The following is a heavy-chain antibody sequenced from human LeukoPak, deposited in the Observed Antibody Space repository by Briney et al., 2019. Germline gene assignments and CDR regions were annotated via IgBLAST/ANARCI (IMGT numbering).Heavy chain of an antibody. J-gene: IGHJ4*02. CDR1: GFSVNSNY. CDR3: AKGYSSSGFAD. D-gene: IGHD6-6*01. CDR2: IYIDGST. V-gene: IGHV3-53*01. Sequence: PGGSLRLSCAASGFSVNSNYMSWVRQAPGKGLEWVSVIYIDGSTDYADSVKGRFTISRDNSKNTLYLQMNSLRAEDTAVYYCAKGYSSSGFADWGQGTLVTVSS.